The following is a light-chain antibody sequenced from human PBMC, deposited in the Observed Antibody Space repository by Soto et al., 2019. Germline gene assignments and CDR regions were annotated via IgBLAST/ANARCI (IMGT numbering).Light chain of an antibody. Sequence: QPVLTQSPSASASLGASVKLTCTLSSGHSSYAIAWHQQQPEKGPRYLMKLNSDGSHSKGDGIPDHFSGSSSGAERYLTISSLQSEDEADYYCQTWGTGLLVFGGGTKVTVL. CDR2: LNSDGSH. CDR3: QTWGTGLLV. V-gene: IGLV4-69*01. CDR1: SGHSSYA. J-gene: IGLJ3*02.